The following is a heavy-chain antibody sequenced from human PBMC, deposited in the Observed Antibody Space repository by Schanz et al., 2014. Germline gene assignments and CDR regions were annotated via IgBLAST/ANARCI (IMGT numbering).Heavy chain of an antibody. CDR3: AREDYLDSSGYSCGY. CDR1: GYTFTDYT. J-gene: IGHJ4*02. Sequence: QVQLVQSGVEVKKPGASVKVSCKASGYTFTDYTMNWVRQAPGQGLEWMGWINTHTGNPTYAQGFTGRFVFSLDTSVSTAYLQISSLKADDTAVYYCAREDYLDSSGYSCGYWGQGTLVTVSS. V-gene: IGHV7-4-1*02. CDR2: INTHTGNP. D-gene: IGHD3-22*01.